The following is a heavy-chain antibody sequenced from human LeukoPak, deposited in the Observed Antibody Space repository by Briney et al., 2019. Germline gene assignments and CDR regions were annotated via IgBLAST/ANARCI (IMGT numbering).Heavy chain of an antibody. J-gene: IGHJ5*02. D-gene: IGHD6-13*01. V-gene: IGHV1-69*04. CDR3: ARSVYSSSWYSRWFDP. CDR2: IIPILGIA. Sequence: SVKVSCKASGGTFISYAISWVRQAPGQGLEWMGRIIPILGIANYAQKFQGRVTITADKSTSTAYMELSSLRSEDTAVYYCARSVYSSSWYSRWFDPWGQGTLVTVSS. CDR1: GGTFISYA.